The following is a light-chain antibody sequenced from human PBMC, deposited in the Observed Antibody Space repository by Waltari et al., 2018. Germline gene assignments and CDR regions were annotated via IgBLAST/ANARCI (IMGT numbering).Light chain of an antibody. V-gene: IGKV3-20*01. J-gene: IGKJ3*01. CDR2: GAS. CDR3: QQYGNSPFT. Sequence: EIVLTQSPGTLSLSPWEGATLSCRASQSVSSSYLAWYQQKPGQAPRLLIYGASSRATGIPDRFSGSGSGTDFTLTISRLEPEDFAVYYCQQYGNSPFTFGPGTKVDIK. CDR1: QSVSSSY.